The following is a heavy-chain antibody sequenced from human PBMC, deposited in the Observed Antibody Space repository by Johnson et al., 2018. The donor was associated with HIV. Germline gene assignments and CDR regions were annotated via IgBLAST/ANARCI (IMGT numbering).Heavy chain of an antibody. J-gene: IGHJ3*01. Sequence: VQLVESGGGLVKPGGSLRLSCAASGFTVSSNYMSWVRQAPGNGLEWVSVIYSGDSTYYADSVKGRFTISRDNSKNTLYLQMNSLRAEDTAVYYCARERGAVAGTAAFAVWGQGTVVTVSS. V-gene: IGHV3-66*01. CDR3: ARERGAVAGTAAFAV. D-gene: IGHD6-19*01. CDR2: IYSGDST. CDR1: GFTVSSNY.